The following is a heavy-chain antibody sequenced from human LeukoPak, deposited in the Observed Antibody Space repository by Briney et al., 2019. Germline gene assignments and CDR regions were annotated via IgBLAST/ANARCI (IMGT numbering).Heavy chain of an antibody. D-gene: IGHD3-10*01. J-gene: IGHJ4*02. CDR3: AKGAGLRGPFDY. V-gene: IGHV3-9*03. Sequence: GGSLRLSCAASGFTFDDYAMHWVRQAPGKGLEWVSGISWNSGSIGYADSVKGRFTISRDNAKNSLYLQMNSLRAEDMALYYCAKGAGLRGPFDYWGQGTLVTVSS. CDR1: GFTFDDYA. CDR2: ISWNSGSI.